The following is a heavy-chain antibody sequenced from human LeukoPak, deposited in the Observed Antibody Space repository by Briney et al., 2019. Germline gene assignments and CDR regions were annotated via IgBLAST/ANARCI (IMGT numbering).Heavy chain of an antibody. CDR2: ISSSSSTI. Sequence: GGSLRLSCAASGFTFSSYSMNWVRQAPGKGLEWVSYISSSSSTIYYADSVKGRFTISRDNSKNTLYLQMNSLRAEDTAVYYCAMDAGIAVAGNFDYWGQGTLVTVSS. J-gene: IGHJ4*02. CDR1: GFTFSSYS. D-gene: IGHD6-19*01. V-gene: IGHV3-48*01. CDR3: AMDAGIAVAGNFDY.